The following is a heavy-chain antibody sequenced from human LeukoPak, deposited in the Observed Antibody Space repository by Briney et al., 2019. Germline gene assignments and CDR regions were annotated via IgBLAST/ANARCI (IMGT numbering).Heavy chain of an antibody. J-gene: IGHJ4*02. V-gene: IGHV3-48*03. CDR1: GFTFSSYE. CDR2: IRSSGSPI. Sequence: GGSLRLSCAASGFTFSSYEMNWVRQAPGKGLEWVSYIRSSGSPIYHADSVKGRFTISRDKAKNSLYLQMNSLRAEDTAVYYCARDLDPGNYWGQGTLVTASS. CDR3: ARDLDPGNY.